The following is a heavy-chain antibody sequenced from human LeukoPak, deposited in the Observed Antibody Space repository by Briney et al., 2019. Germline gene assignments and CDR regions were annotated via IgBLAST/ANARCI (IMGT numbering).Heavy chain of an antibody. CDR3: AISGYSYGYGAFDI. CDR1: GFTFSDYA. CDR2: ISYDGSTK. D-gene: IGHD5-18*01. V-gene: IGHV3-30*04. Sequence: GGSLRLSCAASGFTFSDYAIHWVRQAPGKGLEWVAVISYDGSTKYYADSVKGRFTISRDNSKNTLYLQMNSLRTEDTAVYYCAISGYSYGYGAFDIWGQGTMVTVSS. J-gene: IGHJ3*02.